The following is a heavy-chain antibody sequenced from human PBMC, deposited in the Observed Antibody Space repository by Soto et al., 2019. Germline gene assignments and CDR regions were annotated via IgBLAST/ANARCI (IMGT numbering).Heavy chain of an antibody. Sequence: QVQLVQSGAEVKKPGSSVKVSCKASGGSLSNYGISWVRQAPGQGLEWMGAIIPVFGTPNYAQKFQDRVTITADESTTTVYMEVRSLTSEDTAVYYCARGDATKIVVTTYYAMDVWGQGPTVTVSS. CDR3: ARGDATKIVVTTYYAMDV. D-gene: IGHD3-22*01. J-gene: IGHJ6*02. V-gene: IGHV1-69*12. CDR1: GGSLSNYG. CDR2: IIPVFGTP.